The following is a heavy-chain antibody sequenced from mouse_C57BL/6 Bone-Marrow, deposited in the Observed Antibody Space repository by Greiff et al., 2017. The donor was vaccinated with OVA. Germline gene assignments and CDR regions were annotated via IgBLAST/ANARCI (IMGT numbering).Heavy chain of an antibody. CDR3: TRDYGSSLWFAY. Sequence: VQLQQSGAELVRPGASVTLSCKASGYTFTDYEMHWVKQTPVHGLEWIGAIDPETGGTAHNQKFKGKAILTADKSSSTAYMELRSLTYEDSAVYYCTRDYGSSLWFAYWGQGTLVTVSA. V-gene: IGHV1-15*01. CDR1: GYTFTDYE. J-gene: IGHJ3*01. D-gene: IGHD1-1*01. CDR2: IDPETGGT.